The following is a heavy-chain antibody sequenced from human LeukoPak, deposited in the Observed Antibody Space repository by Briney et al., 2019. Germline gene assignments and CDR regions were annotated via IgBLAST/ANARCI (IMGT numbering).Heavy chain of an antibody. Sequence: GESLKISCKGSGYSFTSYWIGWVRQMPGKGLGWMGIIYPGDSDTRYSPSFQGQVTISADKSISTAYLQWSSLKASDTAMYYCARVYDSSRGYYYYGMDVWGQGTTVTVSS. D-gene: IGHD3-22*01. CDR1: GYSFTSYW. CDR3: ARVYDSSRGYYYYGMDV. J-gene: IGHJ6*02. CDR2: IYPGDSDT. V-gene: IGHV5-51*01.